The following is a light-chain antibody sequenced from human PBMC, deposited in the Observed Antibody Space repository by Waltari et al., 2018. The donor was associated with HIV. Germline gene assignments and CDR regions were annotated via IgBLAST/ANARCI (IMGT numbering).Light chain of an antibody. J-gene: IGKJ4*01. Sequence: EIVLTQSPATLSLSPGERATLSCRASQSVGDYLACYQQKPGQAPKLFIYDASNRATGIPARFSGIGFGTDFTLTISSLEPEDFAVYYCQQRSTWPGPTFGGGTKVEI. CDR3: QQRSTWPGPT. V-gene: IGKV3-11*01. CDR2: DAS. CDR1: QSVGDY.